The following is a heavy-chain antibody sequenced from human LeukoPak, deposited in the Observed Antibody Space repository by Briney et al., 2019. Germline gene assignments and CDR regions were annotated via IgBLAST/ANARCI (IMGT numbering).Heavy chain of an antibody. J-gene: IGHJ2*01. Sequence: PGRSLRLSCAASGFTFSSNAIHWVRQAPGKGLEWVAEISYDGGNTYYADSVKGRFTISRDKSKNTVYLQLNSLRAEDTAVYYCARSPDYGDPYWYFDLWGRGTLVTVSS. CDR2: ISYDGGNT. D-gene: IGHD4-17*01. V-gene: IGHV3-30*14. CDR1: GFTFSSNA. CDR3: ARSPDYGDPYWYFDL.